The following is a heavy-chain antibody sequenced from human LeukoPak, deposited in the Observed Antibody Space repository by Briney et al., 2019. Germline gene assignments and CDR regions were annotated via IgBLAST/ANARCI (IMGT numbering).Heavy chain of an antibody. CDR2: INSDGSST. V-gene: IGHV3-74*01. CDR3: ARDSHGDDVDFDY. CDR1: GFTFSSYW. D-gene: IGHD4-17*01. Sequence: AGSLRLSCAASGFTFSSYWMHWVRQAPGKGLVWVSRINSDGSSTSYADSVKGRFTISRDNAKNTLYLQMNSLRAEDTAVYYCARDSHGDDVDFDYWGQGTLVTVSS. J-gene: IGHJ4*02.